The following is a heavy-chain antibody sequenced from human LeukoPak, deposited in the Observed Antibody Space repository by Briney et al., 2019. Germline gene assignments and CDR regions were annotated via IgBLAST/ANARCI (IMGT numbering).Heavy chain of an antibody. Sequence: GGSLRLSCAASGFTFSSYSMNWVRQTPGKGLEWVSYISSSTSTIYYADSVKGRFTISRDNAKNSLYLQMNSLRAEDTAVYYCAKSSSSYYDTSGYLDYWGQGTLVTVSS. CDR3: AKSSSSYYDTSGYLDY. CDR1: GFTFSSYS. V-gene: IGHV3-48*01. D-gene: IGHD3-22*01. J-gene: IGHJ4*02. CDR2: ISSSTSTI.